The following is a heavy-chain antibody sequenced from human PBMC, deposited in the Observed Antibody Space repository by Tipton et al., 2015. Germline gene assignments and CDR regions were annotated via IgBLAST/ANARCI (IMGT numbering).Heavy chain of an antibody. CDR2: FFHSGNT. CDR3: ARSRYTVTPDS. Sequence: TLSLTCDVSGYSISSGYYWSWIRQPPGKGLEWIGSFFHSGNTFHNPSLRSRVIISVDTTKNQFSQTVTSVTAADTAVYYCARSRYTVTPDSWGQGTLVTVSS. D-gene: IGHD4-17*01. V-gene: IGHV4-38-2*01. J-gene: IGHJ4*02. CDR1: GYSISSGYY.